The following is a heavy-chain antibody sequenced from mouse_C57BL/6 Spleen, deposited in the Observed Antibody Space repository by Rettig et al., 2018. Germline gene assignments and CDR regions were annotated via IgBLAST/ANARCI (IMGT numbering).Heavy chain of an antibody. V-gene: IGHV1-26*01. CDR2: INPNNGGT. CDR3: ARGGTPVVATIYFDY. D-gene: IGHD1-1*01. J-gene: IGHJ2*01. Sequence: QSGPELVKPGASVKISCKASGYTFTDYYMNWVKQSHGKSLEWIGDINPNNGGTSYNQKFKGKATLTVDKSSTTAYMELRSLTSEDSALYYCARGGTPVVATIYFDYWGQGTTLTVSS. CDR1: GYTFTDYY.